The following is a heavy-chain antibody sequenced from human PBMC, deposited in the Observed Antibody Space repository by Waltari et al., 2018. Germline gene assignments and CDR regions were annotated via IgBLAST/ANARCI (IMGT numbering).Heavy chain of an antibody. Sequence: QVQLQQWGAGLLNPSETLSLTCAVYGGSFSDYYWSWIRQPPGKGLEWIGEINQSGSTNYNPSLKSRVTISVDTSKNQCSLKLTSVTAADTAVYYCARGRVRASIAVAGAFDYWGQGTLVTVSS. J-gene: IGHJ4*02. D-gene: IGHD6-19*01. CDR1: GGSFSDYY. CDR2: INQSGST. V-gene: IGHV4-34*01. CDR3: ARGRVRASIAVAGAFDY.